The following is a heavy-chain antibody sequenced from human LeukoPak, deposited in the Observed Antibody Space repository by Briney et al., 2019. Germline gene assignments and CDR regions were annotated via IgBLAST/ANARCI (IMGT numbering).Heavy chain of an antibody. CDR1: GYTFTGYY. J-gene: IGHJ4*02. V-gene: IGHV1-2*02. CDR2: INPNSGGT. CDR3: ARDRVVATITQGDY. Sequence: ASVKVSCKASGYTFTGYYMHWVRQAPGQGLEWMGWINPNSGGTNYAQKFQGRVTMTRDTSISTAYMELSRLRSDDTAVYYCARDRVVATITQGDYWGQGTLVTVSS. D-gene: IGHD5-12*01.